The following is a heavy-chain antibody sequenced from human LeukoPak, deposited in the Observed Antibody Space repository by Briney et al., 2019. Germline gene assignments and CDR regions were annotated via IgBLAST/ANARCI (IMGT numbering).Heavy chain of an antibody. CDR1: GFTFSNNG. D-gene: IGHD5-24*01. CDR3: AWGWLQPLNS. V-gene: IGHV3-23*01. Sequence: GGSLRLSCAASGFTFSNNGMTWVRQAPGKGLEWVSSISGGDGLTYYADSVRGRFTVSRDDSRATVDLQMNSLRAEDTAVYYCAWGWLQPLNSWGQGTLVTVSS. J-gene: IGHJ4*02. CDR2: ISGGDGLT.